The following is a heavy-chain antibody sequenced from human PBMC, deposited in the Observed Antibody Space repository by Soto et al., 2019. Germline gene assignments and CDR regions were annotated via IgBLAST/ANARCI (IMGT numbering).Heavy chain of an antibody. D-gene: IGHD6-6*01. CDR3: ARARHEYSSSSSDY. J-gene: IGHJ4*02. V-gene: IGHV1-69*13. CDR2: IIPIFGTA. CDR1: GGTYSSYA. Sequence: SVKVSCKASGGTYSSYAISWVRQAPGQGLEWMGGIIPIFGTANYAQKFQGRVTITADESTSTAYMELSSLRSEDTAVYYCARARHEYSSSSSDYWGQGTLVTVSS.